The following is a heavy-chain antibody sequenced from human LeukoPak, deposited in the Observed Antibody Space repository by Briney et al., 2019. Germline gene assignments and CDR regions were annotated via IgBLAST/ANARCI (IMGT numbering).Heavy chain of an antibody. CDR3: AKDSNYYDILTGYFPD. V-gene: IGHV3-9*01. Sequence: RPGGSLRLSCAASGFTFDDYAMHWVRQAPGKGLEWVSGISWNSGSIGYADSVKGRFTISRDNAKNSLYLQMNSLRAEDTALYYCAKDSNYYDILTGYFPDWGQGTLVTVSS. D-gene: IGHD3-9*01. CDR2: ISWNSGSI. CDR1: GFTFDDYA. J-gene: IGHJ4*02.